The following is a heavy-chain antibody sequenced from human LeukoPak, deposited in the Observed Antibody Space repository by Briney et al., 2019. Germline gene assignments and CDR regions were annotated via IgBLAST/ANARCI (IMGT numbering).Heavy chain of an antibody. J-gene: IGHJ6*02. V-gene: IGHV1-2*02. CDR2: INPNSGGT. Sequence: ASVKVSCKASGYTFTGYYMHWVRQAPGQGLEWMGWINPNSGGTNYAQKFQGRVTMTRDTSISTAYMELSRLRSDDTAVYYCAREYVFPDGHGMDVWGQGTTVTVSS. CDR1: GYTFTGYY. D-gene: IGHD5-24*01. CDR3: AREYVFPDGHGMDV.